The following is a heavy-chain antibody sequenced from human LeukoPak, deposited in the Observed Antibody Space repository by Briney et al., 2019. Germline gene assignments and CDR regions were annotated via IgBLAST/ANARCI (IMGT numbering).Heavy chain of an antibody. CDR2: IYYSGST. Sequence: PSQTLSLTCTVSGGSISSGGYYWSWIRQHPGKGLEWIGYIYYSGSTYYNPSLKSRVTISVDTSKNQFSLKLSSVTAADTAVYYCARATYLGWELLPYPPDYWGQGTLVTVSS. V-gene: IGHV4-31*03. CDR3: ARATYLGWELLPYPPDY. CDR1: GGSISSGGYY. D-gene: IGHD1-26*01. J-gene: IGHJ4*02.